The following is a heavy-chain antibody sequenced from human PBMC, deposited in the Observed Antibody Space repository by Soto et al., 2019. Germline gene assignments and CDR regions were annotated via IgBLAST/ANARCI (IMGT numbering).Heavy chain of an antibody. J-gene: IGHJ4*02. CDR1: GFTFSSFA. CDR2: ISYTANNK. D-gene: IGHD2-15*01. Sequence: GGSLRLSCAASGFTFSSFAMHWVRQTPEKGLEWVAFISYTANNKYYADSVKGRFTISRDNFKNTLYLQMTSLRPDDTAIYYCARDPDEDQLNPGGTFVNWGQGTLVTVSS. V-gene: IGHV3-30-3*01. CDR3: ARDPDEDQLNPGGTFVN.